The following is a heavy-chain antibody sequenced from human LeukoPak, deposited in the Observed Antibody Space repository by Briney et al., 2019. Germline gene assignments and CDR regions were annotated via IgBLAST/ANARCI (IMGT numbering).Heavy chain of an antibody. V-gene: IGHV4-59*08. Sequence: SETLSLTCTVSGGSISSYYWSWIRQPPGKGLEWIGYIYYSGSTNYNPSLKSRVTISVDTSKNQFSLKLSSVTAADTAVYYCARTDYDFWSGYRVYNWFDPWGQGTLVTVSS. CDR3: ARTDYDFWSGYRVYNWFDP. CDR2: IYYSGST. CDR1: GGSISSYY. J-gene: IGHJ5*02. D-gene: IGHD3-3*01.